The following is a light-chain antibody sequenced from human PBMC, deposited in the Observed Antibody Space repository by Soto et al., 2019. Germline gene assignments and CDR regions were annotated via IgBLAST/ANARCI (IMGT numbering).Light chain of an antibody. CDR3: QKYNRGPFT. CDR2: AAF. J-gene: IGKJ3*01. V-gene: IGKV1-27*01. Sequence: DIQMTQSPSSLSASVGDRVTITCRASQGISNYLAWYQQKPGKVPKLLIYAAFTLQSGVPSRFSGSGAGTDFTLTISSLQTEDIAPYYCQKYNRGPFTFGPGTQVDIK. CDR1: QGISNY.